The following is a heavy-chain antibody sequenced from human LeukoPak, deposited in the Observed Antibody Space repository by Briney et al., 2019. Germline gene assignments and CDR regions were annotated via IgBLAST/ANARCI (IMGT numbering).Heavy chain of an antibody. CDR2: IIPIFGTA. CDR1: GGTFSSYA. V-gene: IGHV1-69*05. CDR3: ARESMVRGVIFDY. D-gene: IGHD3-10*01. Sequence: ASVKVSCKASGGTFSSYAISWVRQAPGQGLEWMGGIIPIFGTANYAQKFQGRVTITTDESTSTAYMELSSLRSEDTAVYYCARESMVRGVIFDYWGQGTLVTVSS. J-gene: IGHJ4*02.